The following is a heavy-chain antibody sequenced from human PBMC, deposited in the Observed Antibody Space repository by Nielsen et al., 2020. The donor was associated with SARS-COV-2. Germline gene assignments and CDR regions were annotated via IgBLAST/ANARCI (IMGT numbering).Heavy chain of an antibody. CDR1: GGSISSYY. V-gene: IGHV4-59*01. CDR2: IYYSGST. Sequence: SETLSLTCTVSGGSISSYYWSWIRQPPGKGLEWIGYIYYSGSTNYNPSLKSRVTISVDTSKNQFSLKLSSVTAADTAVYYCARASISGWPRYFDYWGQGTLVTVSS. CDR3: ARASISGWPRYFDY. J-gene: IGHJ4*02. D-gene: IGHD6-19*01.